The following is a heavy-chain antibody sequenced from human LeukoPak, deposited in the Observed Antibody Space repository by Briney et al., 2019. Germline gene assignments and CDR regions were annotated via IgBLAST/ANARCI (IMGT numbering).Heavy chain of an antibody. Sequence: GGSLRLACAASGFKLSSYYMDWVRQGPGKELVWVSRLKSDGSSTKYADSVQGRFTISRDDAKNTLYLQMTSVRVEDAAVYYCARTTMETQYFDRWGQGTLVTVSS. CDR1: GFKLSSYY. J-gene: IGHJ4*02. V-gene: IGHV3-74*03. CDR3: ARTTMETQYFDR. CDR2: LKSDGSST. D-gene: IGHD1-1*01.